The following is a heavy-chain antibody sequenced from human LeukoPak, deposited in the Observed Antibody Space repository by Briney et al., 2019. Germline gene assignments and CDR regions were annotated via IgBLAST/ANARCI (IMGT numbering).Heavy chain of an antibody. J-gene: IGHJ4*02. V-gene: IGHV3-48*04. D-gene: IGHD2-15*01. CDR1: GFTFSSYS. CDR3: ARRYCSGGSCYSVDFDY. Sequence: GGSLRLSCAASGFTFSSYSMNWVRQAPGKGLQWDSYISSSGSTIYYADSVKGRFTISRDNAKNSLYLQMNSLRAEDTAVYYCARRYCSGGSCYSVDFDYWGQGTLVTVSS. CDR2: ISSSGSTI.